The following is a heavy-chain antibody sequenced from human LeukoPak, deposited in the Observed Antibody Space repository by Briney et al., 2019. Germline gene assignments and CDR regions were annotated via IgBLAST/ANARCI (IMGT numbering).Heavy chain of an antibody. D-gene: IGHD2-15*01. CDR1: GFSFSSYN. CDR2: INSDGSST. Sequence: PGGSLRLSCAASGFSFSSYNMHWVRQAPGKGLVWVSRINSDGSSTRYADSVKGRFTISRDNAKNTLYVQMNSLRVEDTAVYYCARGARSCSGGSCYSGWFDPWGQGTLVTVSS. V-gene: IGHV3-74*01. CDR3: ARGARSCSGGSCYSGWFDP. J-gene: IGHJ5*02.